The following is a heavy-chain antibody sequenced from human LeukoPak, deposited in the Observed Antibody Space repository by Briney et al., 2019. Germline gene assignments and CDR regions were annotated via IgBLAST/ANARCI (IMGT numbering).Heavy chain of an antibody. V-gene: IGHV3-73*01. J-gene: IGHJ6*04. D-gene: IGHD3-16*01. CDR2: IRSKANSYAT. Sequence: GGSLKLSCAASGFTLSGSAMHWVRQASGKGLEWVGRIRSKANSYATAYAASVKGRFTISRDDSKNTAYLQMNSLKTEDTAVYYCTKSTLGMDVWGKGTTVTVSS. CDR1: GFTLSGSA. CDR3: TKSTLGMDV.